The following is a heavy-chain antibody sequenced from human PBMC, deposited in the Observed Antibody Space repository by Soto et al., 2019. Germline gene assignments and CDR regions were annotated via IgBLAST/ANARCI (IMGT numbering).Heavy chain of an antibody. CDR2: ISGSGDST. CDR3: AKGSAPFRPYYFDC. CDR1: GFTFNNYA. Sequence: EVQLLESGGGLVQPGGSLRLSCVASGFTFNNYAMSWVRQAPGEGLEWVSAISGSGDSTYYADSVKGRFTISRDNSNNTLFLQVNSLRAEDTAVYYCAKGSAPFRPYYFDCWGQGTLVTISS. D-gene: IGHD2-21*01. V-gene: IGHV3-23*01. J-gene: IGHJ4*02.